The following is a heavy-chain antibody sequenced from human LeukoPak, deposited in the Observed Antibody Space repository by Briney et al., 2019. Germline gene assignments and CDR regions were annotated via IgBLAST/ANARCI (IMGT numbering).Heavy chain of an antibody. D-gene: IGHD5-12*01. J-gene: IGHJ6*02. V-gene: IGHV3-43*02. CDR2: IGGHGEDT. CDR1: GFQFDNYG. Sequence: GGSLRLACAASGFQFDNYGMHWVRQVPGKGLEWLCLIGGHGEDTFYAESVKGRFTISRDSNKNSLYLQMSDVSPEDTAFYYCAKDIGKDSGTLGYIYYALDGWGQGTTVTVSS. CDR3: AKDIGKDSGTLGYIYYALDG.